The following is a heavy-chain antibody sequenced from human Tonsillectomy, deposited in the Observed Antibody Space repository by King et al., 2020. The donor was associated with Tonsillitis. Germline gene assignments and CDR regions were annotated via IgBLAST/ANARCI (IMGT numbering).Heavy chain of an antibody. Sequence: VQLVESGGGLVKPGGSLRLSCAASGFSFNTYYMNWVREAPGKGLEWVSCISSSMRYIYYADSVKGRFTISRDNAKNSLYLQMNSLRVEDTAVYYCARVPGMIRGVNFDYWGQGTLVTVSS. CDR2: ISSSMRYI. CDR3: ARVPGMIRGVNFDY. CDR1: GFSFNTYY. D-gene: IGHD3-10*01. V-gene: IGHV3-21*01. J-gene: IGHJ4*02.